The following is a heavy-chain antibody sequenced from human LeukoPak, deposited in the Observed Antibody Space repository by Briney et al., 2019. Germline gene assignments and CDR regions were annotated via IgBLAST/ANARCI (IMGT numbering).Heavy chain of an antibody. CDR1: GFTFSSYS. J-gene: IGHJ6*03. CDR3: ARDSGFLEWLSPMDV. D-gene: IGHD3-3*01. Sequence: GGSLRLSCAASGFTFSSYSMNWVRQAPGKGLEWVSSISSSSSYIYYADSVKGRFTISRDNAKNSLYLQMNSLRAEDTAVYYCARDSGFLEWLSPMDVWGKGTRVSVSS. CDR2: ISSSSSYI. V-gene: IGHV3-21*01.